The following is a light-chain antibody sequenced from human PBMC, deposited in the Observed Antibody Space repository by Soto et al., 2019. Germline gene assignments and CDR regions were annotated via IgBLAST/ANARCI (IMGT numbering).Light chain of an antibody. V-gene: IGLV1-47*01. J-gene: IGLJ3*02. CDR1: SSNIGSNY. CDR3: ATWDDSLSGWV. Sequence: QSVLTQPPSASGTPGQRVTISCSGSSSNIGSNYVYRYQHLPGTAPKLLIYRNNQRPSGVPDRFSDSKSGTSVSLAISGLRSEDEADYYCATWDDSLSGWVFGGGTKLTVL. CDR2: RNN.